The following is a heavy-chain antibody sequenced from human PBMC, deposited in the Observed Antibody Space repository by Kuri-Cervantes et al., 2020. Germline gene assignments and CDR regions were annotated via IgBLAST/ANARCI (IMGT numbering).Heavy chain of an antibody. D-gene: IGHD3/OR15-3a*01. J-gene: IGHJ3*02. CDR2: MNPNSCNT. V-gene: IGHV1-8*02. CDR1: GYTFIAYY. CDR3: ARGTDGLHAFDI. Sequence: ASVTVSCKASGYTFIAYYMHWVRQAPGQGLEWMGWMNPNSCNTGYAQNIQGRVTMTRNTSISTAYMELSSLRSEDTAVYYCARGTDGLHAFDIWGQGTMVTVSS.